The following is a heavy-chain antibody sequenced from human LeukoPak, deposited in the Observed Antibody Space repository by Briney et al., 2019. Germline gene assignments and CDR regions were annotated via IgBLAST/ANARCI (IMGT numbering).Heavy chain of an antibody. J-gene: IGHJ5*02. CDR2: MNPNSGNT. CDR1: GYTFTSYD. V-gene: IGHV1-8*01. CDR3: ARGSIAVEFDP. Sequence: ASVEVSAKASGYTFTSYDINWVRQAAGQGLEWMGWMNPNSGNTGYAQKFQGRVTMTRNTSISTAYMELSSLRSEDTAVYYCARGSIAVEFDPWGQGTLVTVSS. D-gene: IGHD6-6*01.